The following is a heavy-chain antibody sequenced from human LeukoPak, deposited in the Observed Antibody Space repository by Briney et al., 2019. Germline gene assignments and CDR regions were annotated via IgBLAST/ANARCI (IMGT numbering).Heavy chain of an antibody. Sequence: SVKVSCKASGGTFSSYAISWVRQAPGQGLEWMGGIIPIFGTANYAQKFQGRVTITADESTSTAYMELSSLRSEDTAVYYCARDRAPPYCGGDCYPGFFDYWGQGTLVTVSS. V-gene: IGHV1-69*13. D-gene: IGHD2-21*02. J-gene: IGHJ4*02. CDR3: ARDRAPPYCGGDCYPGFFDY. CDR2: IIPIFGTA. CDR1: GGTFSSYA.